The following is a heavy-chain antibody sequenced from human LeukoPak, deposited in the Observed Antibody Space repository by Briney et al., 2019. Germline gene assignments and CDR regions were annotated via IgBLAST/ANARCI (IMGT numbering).Heavy chain of an antibody. J-gene: IGHJ4*02. CDR1: GYTFTSYD. CDR3: ARGLLRTKWLLCY. Sequence: GASVKVSCKASGYTFTSYDINWVRQATGQGLKWMGWMNPNSGNTGYAQKFQGRVTITRNTSISTAYMELSSLRSEDTAVYYCARGLLRTKWLLCYWGQGTLVTVSS. D-gene: IGHD3-22*01. V-gene: IGHV1-8*03. CDR2: MNPNSGNT.